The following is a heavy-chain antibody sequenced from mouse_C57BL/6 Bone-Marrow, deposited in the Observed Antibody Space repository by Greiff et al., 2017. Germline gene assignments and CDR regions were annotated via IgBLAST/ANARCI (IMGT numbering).Heavy chain of an antibody. D-gene: IGHD2-3*01. CDR1: GYAFSSSW. J-gene: IGHJ1*03. CDR2: IYPGDGDT. V-gene: IGHV1-82*01. Sequence: VQLQQSGPELVKPGASVKISCKASGYAFSSSWMNWVKQRPGKGLEWIGRIYPGDGDTNYNGKFKGKATLTADKSSSTAYMQLSSLTSEDSAVYFCARDDAQGYFDVWGTGTTVTVSS. CDR3: ARDDAQGYFDV.